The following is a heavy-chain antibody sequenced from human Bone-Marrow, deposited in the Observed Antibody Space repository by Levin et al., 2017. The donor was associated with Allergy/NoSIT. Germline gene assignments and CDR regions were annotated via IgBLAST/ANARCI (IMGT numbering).Heavy chain of an antibody. CDR3: ARDPPLKMPTVFGYYFDY. CDR1: GFTFSSYA. Sequence: GESLKISCAASGFTFSSYAMHWVRQAPGKGLEWVAVISYDGSNKYYADSVKGRFTISRDNSKNMLYLQMNSLRAEDTAVYYCARDPPLKMPTVFGYYFDYWGQGTLVTVSS. J-gene: IGHJ4*02. V-gene: IGHV3-30*04. CDR2: ISYDGSNK. D-gene: IGHD3-10*02.